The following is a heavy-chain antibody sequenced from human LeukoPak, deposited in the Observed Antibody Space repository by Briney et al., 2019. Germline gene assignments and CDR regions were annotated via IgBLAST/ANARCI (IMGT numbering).Heavy chain of an antibody. CDR2: INPNSGGT. CDR1: GYTFTGYY. D-gene: IGHD3-22*01. Sequence: ASVKVSCKASGYTFTGYYMHWVRQAPGQGLEWMGWINPNSGGTNYARKFQGRVTMTRDTSISTAYMELSRLRSDDTAVYYCARGDYYDSSGYPYWGQGTLVTVSS. CDR3: ARGDYYDSSGYPY. V-gene: IGHV1-2*02. J-gene: IGHJ4*02.